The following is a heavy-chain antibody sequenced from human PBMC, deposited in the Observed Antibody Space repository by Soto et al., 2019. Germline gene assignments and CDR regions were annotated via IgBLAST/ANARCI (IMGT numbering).Heavy chain of an antibody. Sequence: SETLSLTCTVSGGSTSSYYWSWIRQPPGKGLEWIGYIYYSGSTNYNPSLKSRVTISVDTSKNQFSLKLSSVIAADTAVYYCARLSAGMDVWGKGTTVTVSS. CDR3: ARLSAGMDV. D-gene: IGHD6-13*01. CDR1: GGSTSSYY. CDR2: IYYSGST. J-gene: IGHJ6*03. V-gene: IGHV4-59*08.